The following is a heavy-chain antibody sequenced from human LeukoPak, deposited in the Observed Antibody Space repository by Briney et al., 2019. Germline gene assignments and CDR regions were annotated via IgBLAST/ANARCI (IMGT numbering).Heavy chain of an antibody. CDR3: ARGGKYMFDY. D-gene: IGHD1-26*01. CDR2: INHDGSEK. Sequence: GGSLRLSCGASAFTFSGYWMSWVRRAPGKGLEWVATINHDGSEKYYVDSVKGRFTISRDNAKNSLYMQMDSLRAEDTAVYYCARGGKYMFDYWGQGTLVTVSS. CDR1: AFTFSGYW. V-gene: IGHV3-7*01. J-gene: IGHJ4*02.